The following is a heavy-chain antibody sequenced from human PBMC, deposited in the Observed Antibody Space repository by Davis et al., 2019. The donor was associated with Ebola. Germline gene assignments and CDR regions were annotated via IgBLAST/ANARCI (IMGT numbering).Heavy chain of an antibody. CDR3: ATHDYGEIHWYFDL. CDR1: GYSFTSYW. Sequence: GESLKISCKGSGYSFTSYWIGWVRQMPGKGLEWMGRIDPSDSYADYSPSFQGHVTISADKSISTAYLQWSSLKASDTAMYYCATHDYGEIHWYFDLWGRGTLVTVSS. D-gene: IGHD4-17*01. V-gene: IGHV5-10-1*01. J-gene: IGHJ2*01. CDR2: IDPSDSYA.